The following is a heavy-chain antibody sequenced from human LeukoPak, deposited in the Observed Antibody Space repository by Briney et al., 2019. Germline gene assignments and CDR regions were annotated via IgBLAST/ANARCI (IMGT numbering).Heavy chain of an antibody. D-gene: IGHD3-22*01. J-gene: IGHJ4*02. CDR3: ARDGSPNYYDSSGCYY. CDR2: ISYDGSNK. V-gene: IGHV3-30-3*01. CDR1: GFTFSSYA. Sequence: GRSLRLSCAASGFTFSSYAMHWVRQAPGKGLEWVAVISYDGSNKYYADSVKGRFTISRDNSKNTLYLQMNSLRAEDTAVYYCARDGSPNYYDSSGCYYWGQGTLVTVSS.